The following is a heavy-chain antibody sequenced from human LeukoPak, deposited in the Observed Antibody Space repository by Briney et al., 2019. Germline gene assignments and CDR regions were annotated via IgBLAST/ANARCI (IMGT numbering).Heavy chain of an antibody. J-gene: IGHJ4*02. CDR3: ARVGAPLGYCSGGSCPFDY. CDR1: GFTFSSYE. Sequence: PGGSLRLSCAASGFTFSSYEMNWVRQAPGKGLEWVSYISSSGSTTYYADSVKGRFTISRDNAKNSLYLQMNSLRAEDTAVYYCARVGAPLGYCSGGSCPFDYWGQGTLVTVSS. V-gene: IGHV3-48*03. CDR2: ISSSGSTT. D-gene: IGHD2-15*01.